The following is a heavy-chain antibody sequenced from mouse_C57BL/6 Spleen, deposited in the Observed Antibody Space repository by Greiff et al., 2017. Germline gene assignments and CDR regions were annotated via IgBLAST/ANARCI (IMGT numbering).Heavy chain of an antibody. CDR3: ASSGYWYFDV. J-gene: IGHJ1*03. V-gene: IGHV14-2*01. Sequence: EVQLVESGAELVKPGASVKLSCTASGFNIKDYYMHWVKQRTEQGLEWIGRIDPEDGETTYAPKFQGKATITADTSSNTAYLQLSSLTSEDTAVYYCASSGYWYFDVWGTGTTVTVSS. CDR2: IDPEDGET. CDR1: GFNIKDYY.